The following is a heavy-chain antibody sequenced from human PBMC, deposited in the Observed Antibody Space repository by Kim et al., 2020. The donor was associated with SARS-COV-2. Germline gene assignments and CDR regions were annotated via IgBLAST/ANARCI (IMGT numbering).Heavy chain of an antibody. D-gene: IGHD2-8*01. Sequence: SETLSLTCTVSGASINNNYWTWIRQSPEKGLEWIGYIHSTGTTEYSPSLEGRVTLSIDPSRSQFSLTLRSVTAADTAMYFCGRNGVYLDVWGKGTTVTVSS. CDR2: IHSTGTT. CDR1: GASINNNY. CDR3: GRNGVYLDV. V-gene: IGHV4-59*08. J-gene: IGHJ6*03.